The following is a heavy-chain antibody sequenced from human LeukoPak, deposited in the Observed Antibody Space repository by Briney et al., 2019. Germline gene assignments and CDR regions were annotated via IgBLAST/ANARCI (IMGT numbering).Heavy chain of an antibody. CDR3: ARLKSRGGFDI. Sequence: ASVKVSCKASGYAFTGYYTHWVRQAPGQGLEWMGWINPNSGGTNYAQKFQGRVTMTRDTSISTAYMELSRLRSDDTAVYYCARLKSRGGFDIWGQGTMVTVSS. CDR1: GYAFTGYY. CDR2: INPNSGGT. V-gene: IGHV1-2*02. D-gene: IGHD2-15*01. J-gene: IGHJ3*02.